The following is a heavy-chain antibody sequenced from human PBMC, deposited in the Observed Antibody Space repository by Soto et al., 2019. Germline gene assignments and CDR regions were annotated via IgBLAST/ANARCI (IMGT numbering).Heavy chain of an antibody. V-gene: IGHV3-23*01. CDR3: AKSGAAAVNSPDDFYI. D-gene: IGHD6-13*01. Sequence: VGSLRLSCASSVCTFSSYAMSCVRHSPGKGLEWVSAISGSGGSTYYADSVKGRFTISRDNSKNTLYLQMNSLRAEDTAVYYCAKSGAAAVNSPDDFYIWGQGTMVTVTS. CDR2: ISGSGGST. J-gene: IGHJ3*02. CDR1: VCTFSSYA.